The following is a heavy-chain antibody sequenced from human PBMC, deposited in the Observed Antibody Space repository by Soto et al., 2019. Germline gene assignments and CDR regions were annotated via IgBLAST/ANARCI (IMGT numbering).Heavy chain of an antibody. Sequence: EVQLLESGGDLVQPGGSLRLSCAASGFPFSAYVMTWVRRAPGRGLEWISAISGSGDTAYYAESVKGQFTISRDNSRNTLYLKMNNLTVEDTAVYSCAKARFDSRGTFFRVGFYDVWGRGTLVTVST. CDR1: GFPFSAYV. CDR2: ISGSGDTA. D-gene: IGHD3-22*01. V-gene: IGHV3-23*01. J-gene: IGHJ4*02. CDR3: AKARFDSRGTFFRVGFYDV.